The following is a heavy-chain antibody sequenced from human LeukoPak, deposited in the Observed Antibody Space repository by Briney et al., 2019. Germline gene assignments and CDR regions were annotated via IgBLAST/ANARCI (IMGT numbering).Heavy chain of an antibody. V-gene: IGHV4-59*01. CDR1: GFTFSSYE. Sequence: LRLSCAASGFTFSSYEMDWVRQPPGKGLEWIGYIYYTGNTNYKPSLKSRVTISVDTSTNQFSLRLRSVTAADTAVYYCARGRAAYSAYYFDYWGRGTLVTVSS. CDR3: ARGRAAYSAYYFDY. D-gene: IGHD2-15*01. J-gene: IGHJ4*02. CDR2: IYYTGNT.